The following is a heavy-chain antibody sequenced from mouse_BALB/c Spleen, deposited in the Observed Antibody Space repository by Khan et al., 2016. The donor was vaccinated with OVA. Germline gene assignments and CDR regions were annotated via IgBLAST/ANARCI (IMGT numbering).Heavy chain of an antibody. Sequence: EVELVESGGGVVKPGGSLKLSCSASGFTFSSFAMSWVRQTPEKRLEWVATISSGGHYTFYPDSVKGRFTISRDNARNTLYLQMSSLRSESTAMYYCARSLVDCYGMDCWGQGTSVTVSS. D-gene: IGHD2-13*01. V-gene: IGHV5-9-3*01. J-gene: IGHJ4*01. CDR1: GFTFSSFA. CDR3: ARSLVDCYGMDC. CDR2: ISSGGHYT.